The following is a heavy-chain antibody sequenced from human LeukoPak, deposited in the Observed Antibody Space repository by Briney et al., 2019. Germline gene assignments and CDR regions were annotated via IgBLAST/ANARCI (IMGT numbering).Heavy chain of an antibody. CDR1: GYTFISYY. V-gene: IGHV1-46*03. CDR3: TRVHAYRTSGEYFQH. CDR2: INPRDDTT. Sequence: ASVKVSCKASGYTFISYYIHWVRQAPGQGLEWVGIINPRDDTTSYAQRFQGRVTVTRDTTTTTVYMELSSLRSEDTAVYYCTRVHAYRTSGEYFQHWGQGTLVTVSS. J-gene: IGHJ1*01. D-gene: IGHD5-24*01.